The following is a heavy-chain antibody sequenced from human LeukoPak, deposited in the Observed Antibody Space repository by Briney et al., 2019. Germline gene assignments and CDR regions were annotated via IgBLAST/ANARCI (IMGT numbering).Heavy chain of an antibody. CDR3: ARENDHLSEFDY. J-gene: IGHJ4*02. CDR2: IYYSGST. D-gene: IGHD3-16*01. Sequence: SETLSLTCTVSGGSISSYYWSWIRQPPGKGLEWIGYIYYSGSTKYNPSLKSRVTISVDTSKNQFSLKLSSVTAADTAVYYCARENDHLSEFDYWGQGTLVTVSS. CDR1: GGSISSYY. V-gene: IGHV4-59*01.